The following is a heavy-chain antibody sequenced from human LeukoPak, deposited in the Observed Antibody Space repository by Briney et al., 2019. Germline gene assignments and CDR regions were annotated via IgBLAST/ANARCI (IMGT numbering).Heavy chain of an antibody. CDR2: IKEDGRAT. CDR3: ARDDRYSPSDYPAPDY. CDR1: GFTFSNHW. D-gene: IGHD2-21*02. V-gene: IGHV3-7*05. Sequence: PGGSLRLSCAASGFTFSNHWMSWVRQAPGKGLEWVATIKEDGRATYYLDSVKGRFTISRDNAKSPLFLQMNSLRAEDTAVYYCARDDRYSPSDYPAPDYWGQGTLVTVSS. J-gene: IGHJ4*02.